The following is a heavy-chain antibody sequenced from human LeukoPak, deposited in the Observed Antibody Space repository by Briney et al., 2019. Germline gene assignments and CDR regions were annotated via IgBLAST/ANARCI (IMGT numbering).Heavy chain of an antibody. CDR1: GFTSSNYD. D-gene: IGHD2-21*02. CDR3: ARGSCGYGDCYRALNI. CDR2: IHTAGDT. V-gene: IGHV3-13*01. Sequence: TGGSLRLSCAASGFTSSNYDMHWVRQATGEGLEWVSSIHTAGDTHYSGSAKGRFIISRENVKNSLYLQMNSLRAEDTAVYYCARGSCGYGDCYRALNIWGQGTIVTVSS. J-gene: IGHJ3*02.